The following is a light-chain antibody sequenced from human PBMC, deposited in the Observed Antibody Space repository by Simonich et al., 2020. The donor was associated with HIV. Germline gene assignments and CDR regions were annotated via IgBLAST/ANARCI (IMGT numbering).Light chain of an antibody. Sequence: DILMTQSPDSLAVSLGERATINCNSSQSVLYSSNNKNYLAWYQQKPGQPPKLLIYWSSTRESGVPDRFSGSGSGTHFTLTISSLQAEDVAVYYCQQYYTTPYTFGQGTKLEIK. CDR2: WSS. V-gene: IGKV4-1*01. CDR1: QSVLYSSNNKNY. CDR3: QQYYTTPYT. J-gene: IGKJ2*01.